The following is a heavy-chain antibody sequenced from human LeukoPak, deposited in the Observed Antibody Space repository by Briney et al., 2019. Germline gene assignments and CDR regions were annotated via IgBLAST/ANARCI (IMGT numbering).Heavy chain of an antibody. D-gene: IGHD2-15*01. CDR1: GGSISSYY. Sequence: SETLSLTCTVSGGSISSYYWSWIRQPPGKGLEWIGYIYYSGSTNYNPSLKSRVTISVDTSKNQFSLNLTSVTAADTAVYYCARHRSGASWFAPWGQGTLVTVSS. CDR3: ARHRSGASWFAP. J-gene: IGHJ5*02. CDR2: IYYSGST. V-gene: IGHV4-59*08.